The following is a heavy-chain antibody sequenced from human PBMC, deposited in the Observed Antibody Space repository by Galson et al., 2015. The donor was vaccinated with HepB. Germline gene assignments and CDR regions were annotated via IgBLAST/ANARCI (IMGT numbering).Heavy chain of an antibody. D-gene: IGHD6-13*01. CDR3: ARGSSSWYYGMDV. Sequence: SLRLSCAASGFTVSTNYMSWVRQAPGKGLEWVSVIHAGGTTYFADPVKGRFTISRDNSKNTLFLQMNTLRAEDTAVYYCARGSSSWYYGMDVWGQGTTVTVSS. CDR2: IHAGGTT. J-gene: IGHJ6*02. CDR1: GFTVSTNY. V-gene: IGHV3-53*01.